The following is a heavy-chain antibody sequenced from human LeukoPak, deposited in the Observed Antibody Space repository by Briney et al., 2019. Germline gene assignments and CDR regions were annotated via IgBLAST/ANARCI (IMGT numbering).Heavy chain of an antibody. CDR2: YAPEDGKT. J-gene: IGHJ4*02. D-gene: IGHD3-10*01. Sequence: GASVKVSCKVFGHTLTELSMHWVRQAPGKGLEWMGGYAPEDGKTIYAQKFQGRVTVTEDTSTDTGYMELTSLRSEDAAIYYCATYHLFGSGSFLRMGFDSWGQGTLVTVSS. CDR3: ATYHLFGSGSFLRMGFDS. V-gene: IGHV1-24*01. CDR1: GHTLTELS.